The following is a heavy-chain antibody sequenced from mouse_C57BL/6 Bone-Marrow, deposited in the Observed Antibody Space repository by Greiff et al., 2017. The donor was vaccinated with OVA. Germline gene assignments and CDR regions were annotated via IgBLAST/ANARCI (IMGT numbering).Heavy chain of an antibody. V-gene: IGHV5-16*01. CDR2: INYDGSST. CDR3: ARQLRLRHYYAMDY. CDR1: GFTFSDYY. J-gene: IGHJ4*01. D-gene: IGHD3-2*02. Sequence: EVQLVESEGGLVQPGSSMKLSCTASGFTFSDYYMAWVRQVPEKGLEWVANINYDGSSTYYLDSLKSRFIISRDNAKNILYLQMSSLKSEDTATYYCARQLRLRHYYAMDYWGQGTSVTVSS.